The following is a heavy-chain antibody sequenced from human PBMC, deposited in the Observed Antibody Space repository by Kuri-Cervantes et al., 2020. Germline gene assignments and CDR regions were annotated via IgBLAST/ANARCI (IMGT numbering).Heavy chain of an antibody. J-gene: IGHJ6*03. Sequence: GGSLRLSCAASGFTVSSNYMSWVRQAPGKGLEWVSVIYSGGSTYYADSVKGRFTISRHNSKNTLYLQMNSLRAEDTAVYYCAREGGSGSYYNGIYYYYYYMDVWGKGTTVTVSS. CDR1: GFTVSSNY. CDR3: AREGGSGSYYNGIYYYYYYMDV. V-gene: IGHV3-53*04. CDR2: IYSGGST. D-gene: IGHD3-10*01.